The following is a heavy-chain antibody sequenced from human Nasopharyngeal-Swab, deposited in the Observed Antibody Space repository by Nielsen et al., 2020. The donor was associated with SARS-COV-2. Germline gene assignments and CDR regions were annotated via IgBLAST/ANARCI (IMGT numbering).Heavy chain of an antibody. J-gene: IGHJ4*02. Sequence: GEFLKISCAGSGFTFSRYWMSWVRQAPGKGLEWVANIKEEGSDKYYVDSVKGRFTISKDNAKNSLYLQMNSLRAEDTAVYFCARDPPFTGDYYFDYWGQGTLVTVSS. D-gene: IGHD7-27*01. CDR3: ARDPPFTGDYYFDY. CDR1: GFTFSRYW. V-gene: IGHV3-7*01. CDR2: IKEEGSDK.